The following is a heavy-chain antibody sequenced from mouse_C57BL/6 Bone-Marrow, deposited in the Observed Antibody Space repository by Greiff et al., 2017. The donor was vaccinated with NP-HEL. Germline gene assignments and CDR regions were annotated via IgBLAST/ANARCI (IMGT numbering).Heavy chain of an antibody. Sequence: VKLQESGAELARPGASVKLSCKASGYTFTSYGISWVKQRTGQGLEWIGEIYPRSGNTYYNEKFKGKATLTADKSSSTAYMELRSLTSEDSAVYFCARYYSNLYFDYWGQGTTLTVSS. CDR2: IYPRSGNT. D-gene: IGHD2-5*01. CDR3: ARYYSNLYFDY. J-gene: IGHJ2*01. V-gene: IGHV1-81*01. CDR1: GYTFTSYG.